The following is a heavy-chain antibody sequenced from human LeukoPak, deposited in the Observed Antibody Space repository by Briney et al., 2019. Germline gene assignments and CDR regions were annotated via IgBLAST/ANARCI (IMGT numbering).Heavy chain of an antibody. CDR1: GESFSGYY. D-gene: IGHD6-19*01. CDR2: INHSGST. V-gene: IGHV4-34*01. J-gene: IGHJ4*02. Sequence: SETLSLTCAVYGESFSGYYWSWIRQPPGQGLEWIGEINHSGSTNSNPSLKSRVTISVDTSKKQFSLKLSSVTAADTAVYYCARTRGWSSTDEPYYFDYWGQGTLVTVSS. CDR3: ARTRGWSSTDEPYYFDY.